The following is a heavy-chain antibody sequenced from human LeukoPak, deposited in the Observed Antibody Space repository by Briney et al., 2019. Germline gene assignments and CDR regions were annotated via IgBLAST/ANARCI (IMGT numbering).Heavy chain of an antibody. CDR2: IYTSGST. Sequence: TSETLSLTCTVSGGSISSYYWSWLRQPPGKGLEWIGYIYTSGSTNYNPSLKSRVTMSVDTSKNQFSLKLSSVTAADTAVYYCARDALYCSSSSCYRYWYFDLWGRGTLVTVSS. CDR1: GGSISSYY. D-gene: IGHD2-2*01. CDR3: ARDALYCSSSSCYRYWYFDL. V-gene: IGHV4-4*08. J-gene: IGHJ2*01.